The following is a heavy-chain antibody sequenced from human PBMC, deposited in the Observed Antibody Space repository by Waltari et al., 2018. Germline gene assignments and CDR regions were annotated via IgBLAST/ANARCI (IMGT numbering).Heavy chain of an antibody. CDR3: ARDWYYGSGSSAAFDI. J-gene: IGHJ3*02. CDR2: IIPIFGTA. V-gene: IGHV1-69*06. Sequence: QVQLVQSGAEVKTPGSSVKVSCKASGGTFSSYAISWVRQASGQGLEWMGGIIPIFGTANYAQKFQGRVTITADKSTSTAYMELSSLRSEDTAVYYCARDWYYGSGSSAAFDIWGQGTMVTVSS. D-gene: IGHD3-10*01. CDR1: GGTFSSYA.